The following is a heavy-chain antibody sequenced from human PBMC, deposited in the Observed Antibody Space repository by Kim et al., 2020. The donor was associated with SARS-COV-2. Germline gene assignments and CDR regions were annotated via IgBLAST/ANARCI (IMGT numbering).Heavy chain of an antibody. CDR3: VLSGVSSSFDY. J-gene: IGHJ4*02. Sequence: KYYADSVKGRFTISRDNSKNTLYLQMNSLRAEDTAVYYCVLSGVSSSFDYWGQGTLVTVSS. V-gene: IGHV3-30*02. D-gene: IGHD3-10*01. CDR2: K.